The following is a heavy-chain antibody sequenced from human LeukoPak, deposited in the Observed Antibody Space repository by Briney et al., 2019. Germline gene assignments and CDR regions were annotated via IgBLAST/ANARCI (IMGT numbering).Heavy chain of an antibody. D-gene: IGHD2-2*01. J-gene: IGHJ5*02. Sequence: PSETLSLTCAVYGGSFSGYYWSWIRQPPGKGLEWIGEINHSGSSNYNPSLKSRVTISVDTSKNQFSLKLRSVTAADTAVYYCAREGGYCTNTSCPLEWFDPWGQGTLVTVSS. CDR1: GGSFSGYY. V-gene: IGHV4-34*01. CDR2: INHSGSS. CDR3: AREGGYCTNTSCPLEWFDP.